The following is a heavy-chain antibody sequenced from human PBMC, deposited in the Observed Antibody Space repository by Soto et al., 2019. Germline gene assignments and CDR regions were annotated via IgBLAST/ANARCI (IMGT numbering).Heavy chain of an antibody. V-gene: IGHV2-26*01. D-gene: IGHD2-2*01. Sequence: SGPTLVNPTETLTLTCTVSGFSLSDAGMGVSWIRQPPGKALDWLANIFSNDEKSYTTSLKSRLTISKHTSKRQVVLTIANVDPGDTATYYCARYISLPAAVDNWFDPWGQGTLVTVSS. CDR3: ARYISLPAAVDNWFDP. CDR2: IFSNDEK. CDR1: GFSLSDAGMG. J-gene: IGHJ5*02.